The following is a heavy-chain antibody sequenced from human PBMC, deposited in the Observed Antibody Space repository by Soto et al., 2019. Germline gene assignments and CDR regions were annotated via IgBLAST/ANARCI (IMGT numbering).Heavy chain of an antibody. J-gene: IGHJ4*02. Sequence: GGSLRLSCASSGFTFSSYWMHWVRQATGKGLVWVSRINSDGSSTNYADSVKGRFTISRDNAKNTLYLQMNSLRAEDTAVYYCARGYYYDSSQSHFDYWGQGTLVTVSS. CDR3: ARGYYYDSSQSHFDY. V-gene: IGHV3-74*01. CDR2: INSDGSST. D-gene: IGHD3-22*01. CDR1: GFTFSSYW.